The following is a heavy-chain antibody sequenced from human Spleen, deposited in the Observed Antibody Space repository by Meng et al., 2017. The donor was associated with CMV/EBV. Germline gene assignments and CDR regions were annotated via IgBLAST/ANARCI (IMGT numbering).Heavy chain of an antibody. CDR2: IYRSGST. J-gene: IGHJ6*02. CDR3: ARRGISCPRKTCDGNYYGMVG. Sequence: SETLSLTCAVPGSSISNTNWWSWVRQPPGKGRGWIGEIYRSGSTNYNPSRRSRVTISFDTSKNQFSLTLSSVTAADTAAYYCARRGISCPRKTCDGNYYGMVGGGQGTTVTVSS. D-gene: IGHD2-21*01. CDR1: GSSISNTNW. V-gene: IGHV4-4*02.